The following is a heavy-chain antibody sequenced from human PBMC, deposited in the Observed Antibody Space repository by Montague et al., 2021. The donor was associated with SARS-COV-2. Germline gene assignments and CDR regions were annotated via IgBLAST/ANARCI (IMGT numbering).Heavy chain of an antibody. CDR1: GFTFSSYG. Sequence: SLRLSCAASGFTFSSYGMHWVRQAPGKGLEWVAVISYDGSNKYYADSVKGRFAISRDNSKNTLYLQMNSLRAEDTAVYYCAKDRRYYDFWSGYLGRPTRHYYYYSMDVWGQGTTVTVSS. J-gene: IGHJ6*02. V-gene: IGHV3-30*18. CDR3: AKDRRYYDFWSGYLGRPTRHYYYYSMDV. D-gene: IGHD3-3*01. CDR2: ISYDGSNK.